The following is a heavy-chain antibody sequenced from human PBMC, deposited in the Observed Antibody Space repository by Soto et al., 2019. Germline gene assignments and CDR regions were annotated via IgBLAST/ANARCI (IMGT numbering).Heavy chain of an antibody. J-gene: IGHJ5*02. CDR3: ARSWGYCSSTSCYEAAFDP. Sequence: GGSLRLSCAASGFTFSDYYMSWIRQAPGKGLEWVSYISSSGSTIYYADSVKGRFTISRDNAKNSLYLQMNSLRAEDTAVYYGARSWGYCSSTSCYEAAFDPWGQGTLVTVSS. CDR2: ISSSGSTI. CDR1: GFTFSDYY. V-gene: IGHV3-11*01. D-gene: IGHD2-2*01.